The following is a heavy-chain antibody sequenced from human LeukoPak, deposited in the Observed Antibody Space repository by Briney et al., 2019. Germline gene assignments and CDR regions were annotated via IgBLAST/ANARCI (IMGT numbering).Heavy chain of an antibody. CDR1: GFTFSSYS. V-gene: IGHV3-21*01. CDR3: ARDPPVDSSSWFH. Sequence: PGGSLRLSCAASGFTFSSYSMNWVRQAPGKGLEWVSSISSSSSYIYYADSVKGRFTISRDNAKNSLYLQMNSLRAGDTAVYYCARDPPVDSSSWFHWGQGTLVTVSS. CDR2: ISSSSSYI. D-gene: IGHD6-13*01. J-gene: IGHJ4*02.